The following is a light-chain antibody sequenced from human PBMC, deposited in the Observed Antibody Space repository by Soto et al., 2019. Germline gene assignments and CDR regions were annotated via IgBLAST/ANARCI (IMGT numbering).Light chain of an antibody. CDR3: AAWDDSLNAVI. V-gene: IGLV1-44*01. CDR1: SSNIGSNS. J-gene: IGLJ2*01. CDR2: SNN. Sequence: VLTQPPSASGTPGQRVTISCSGSSSNIGSNSVNWYQQFPGTAPKLLIYSNNQRPSGVPDRFSGSKSGTSASLAISGLQSEDEADYYCAAWDDSLNAVIFGGGTKVTVL.